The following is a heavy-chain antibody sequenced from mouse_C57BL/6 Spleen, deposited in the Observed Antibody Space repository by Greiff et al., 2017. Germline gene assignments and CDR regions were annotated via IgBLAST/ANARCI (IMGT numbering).Heavy chain of an antibody. J-gene: IGHJ2*01. CDR3: ARSGYVRRGSFAY. CDR1: GYSFTGYY. V-gene: IGHV1-42*01. D-gene: IGHD2-2*01. CDR2: LNPSTDGT. Sequence: EVMLVASGPELVKPGASVKISCKASGYSFTGYYMNWVTHSPEKRLEWIGELNPSTDGTTYNEKFKAKATFTVDKSSSTAYWQLKSLTSEYSAVYYCARSGYVRRGSFAYWGQGTTLTVSS.